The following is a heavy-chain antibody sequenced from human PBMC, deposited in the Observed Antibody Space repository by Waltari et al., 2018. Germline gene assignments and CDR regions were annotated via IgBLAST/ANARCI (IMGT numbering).Heavy chain of an antibody. CDR2: INPNSGGT. CDR3: ARSGYCSSTSCYEVWFDP. CDR1: GYTFTGYY. Sequence: QVQLVQSGAEVKKPGASVKVSCKASGYTFTGYYMHWFRQAPGQGLEWMGWINPNSGGTNYAQKFQGRVTMTRDTSISTAYMELSRLRSDDTAVYYCARSGYCSSTSCYEVWFDPWGQGTLVTVSS. D-gene: IGHD2-2*01. V-gene: IGHV1-2*02. J-gene: IGHJ5*02.